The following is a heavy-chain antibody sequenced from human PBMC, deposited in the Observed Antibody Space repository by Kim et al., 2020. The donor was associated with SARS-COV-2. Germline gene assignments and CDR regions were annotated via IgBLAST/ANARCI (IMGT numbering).Heavy chain of an antibody. V-gene: IGHV3-11*04. CDR2: ISSSGSNI. D-gene: IGHD2-15*01. J-gene: IGHJ2*01. CDR1: GFTFSDYY. Sequence: GGSLRLSCAASGFTFSDYYMSWIRQAPGKGLEWVSYISSSGSNIYYADSVQGRYSVSRDNTKNSLHLQMNSLRAEDTAVYYCARFSSIGVTLLIWDFDLWGRGTLLSVPS. CDR3: ARFSSIGVTLLIWDFDL.